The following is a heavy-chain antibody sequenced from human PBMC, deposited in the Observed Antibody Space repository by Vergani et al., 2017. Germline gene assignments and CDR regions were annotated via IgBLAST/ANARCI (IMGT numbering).Heavy chain of an antibody. D-gene: IGHD5-12*01. CDR2: IKSDGSIT. Sequence: EVQLVESGGGLIHTGGWRRLSCEGSGFSFSRSWMHWVRQSPENGLVWVSRIKSDGSITNYADSVKGRFTISRDNAKNTLYLEMNSLRGDDTAIYYCVRARCSGPCFMSNWFDSWGQGTLVTVSS. CDR3: VRARCSGPCFMSNWFDS. J-gene: IGHJ5*01. V-gene: IGHV3-74*01. CDR1: GFSFSRSW.